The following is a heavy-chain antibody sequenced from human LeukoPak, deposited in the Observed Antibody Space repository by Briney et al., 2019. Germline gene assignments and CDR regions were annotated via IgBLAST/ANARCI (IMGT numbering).Heavy chain of an antibody. CDR1: GYTLTELS. CDR2: FDPEDGET. Sequence: ASVKVSCKVSGYTLTELSMHWVRQAPGKGLEGMGGFDPEDGETIYAQKFQGRVTMTRDTSISTAYMELSRLRSDDTAVYYCARSEGSSWYRPDNWFDPWGQGTLVTVSS. CDR3: ARSEGSSWYRPDNWFDP. V-gene: IGHV1-24*01. D-gene: IGHD6-13*01. J-gene: IGHJ5*02.